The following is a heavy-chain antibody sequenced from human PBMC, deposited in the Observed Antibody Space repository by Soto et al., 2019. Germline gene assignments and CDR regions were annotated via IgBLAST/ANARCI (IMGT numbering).Heavy chain of an antibody. CDR1: GYTFTSYG. Sequence: ASVKVSCKASGYTFTSYGISWVRQAPGQGLEWMGWISAYNGNTNYAQKLQGRVTMTTDTSTSTAYMELRSLRSDDTAVYYCARIRGYDILTGYSNWFDPWGQGTLVTVSS. D-gene: IGHD3-9*01. CDR2: ISAYNGNT. V-gene: IGHV1-18*01. J-gene: IGHJ5*02. CDR3: ARIRGYDILTGYSNWFDP.